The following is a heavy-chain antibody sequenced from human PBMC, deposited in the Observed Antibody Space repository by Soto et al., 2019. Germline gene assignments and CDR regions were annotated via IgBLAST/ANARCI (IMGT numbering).Heavy chain of an antibody. CDR2: IYYSGST. Sequence: SETLSLTCTVSGGSISSYYWSWIRQPPGKGLEWIGYIYYSGSTNYNPSLKSRVTISVDTSKNQFSLKLSSVTAADTAVYYCARSRISSSWLFDYWGQGTLVTVSS. CDR3: ARSRISSSWLFDY. J-gene: IGHJ4*02. V-gene: IGHV4-59*01. D-gene: IGHD6-13*01. CDR1: GGSISSYY.